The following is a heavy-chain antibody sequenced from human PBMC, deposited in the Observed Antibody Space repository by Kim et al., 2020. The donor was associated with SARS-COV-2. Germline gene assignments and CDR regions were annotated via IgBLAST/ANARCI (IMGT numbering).Heavy chain of an antibody. V-gene: IGHV3-11*05. D-gene: IGHD5-18*01. CDR2: ISSISSYT. CDR1: GFTFSDYY. J-gene: IGHJ4*02. CDR3: ARDLMMDTAMDRMTTTDH. Sequence: GGSLRLSCAASGFTFSDYYMTWIRQAPGKGLEWVSYISSISSYTNYADSVKGRFTISRDNAKNSLYLQMNSLRAEDTAVYYCARDLMMDTAMDRMTTTDHWGQGTLVTVSS.